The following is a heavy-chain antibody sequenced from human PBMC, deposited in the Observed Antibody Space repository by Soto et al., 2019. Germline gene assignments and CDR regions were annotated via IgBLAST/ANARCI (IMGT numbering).Heavy chain of an antibody. D-gene: IGHD6-13*01. Sequence: EVQLLESGGGLVQPGGSLRLSCAASGFTFSSYAMSWVRQAPGKGLEWVSAISGSGGSTYYADSVKGRFTISRDNSKNTLYLQMSSLRAEDTAVYYCAKGQQLALGFSRYYYYVDVWGKGTTVTVSS. J-gene: IGHJ6*03. CDR3: AKGQQLALGFSRYYYYVDV. CDR2: ISGSGGST. CDR1: GFTFSSYA. V-gene: IGHV3-23*01.